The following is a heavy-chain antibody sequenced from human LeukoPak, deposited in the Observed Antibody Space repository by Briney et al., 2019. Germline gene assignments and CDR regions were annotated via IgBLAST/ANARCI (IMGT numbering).Heavy chain of an antibody. Sequence: GGSLRLSCAASGFTFRTHGMHWLRQISGGGLEWLAVISYDGTIKYYADSVKGRFTIARDNSKNTLYLQMNSLRAEDTAVYYCARDSSGWHGGSYWGQGTLVTVSS. J-gene: IGHJ4*02. CDR2: ISYDGTIK. CDR1: GFTFRTHG. CDR3: ARDSSGWHGGSY. D-gene: IGHD6-19*01. V-gene: IGHV3-30*03.